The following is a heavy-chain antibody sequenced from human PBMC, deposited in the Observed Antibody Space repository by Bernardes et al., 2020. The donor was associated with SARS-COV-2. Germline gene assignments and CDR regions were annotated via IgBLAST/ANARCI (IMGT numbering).Heavy chain of an antibody. V-gene: IGHV3-48*03. D-gene: IGHD3-10*01. Sequence: GGSLRLSCAASGFTFSSSVMNWVRQAPGKGLEWVSYISTGGSTKYYADSVKGRFTISRDNAKNSLYLQMNSLRAEDTAVYFCARGGENSLEYWGQGTLVTVSS. CDR1: GFTFSSSV. J-gene: IGHJ4*02. CDR2: ISTGGSTK. CDR3: ARGGENSLEY.